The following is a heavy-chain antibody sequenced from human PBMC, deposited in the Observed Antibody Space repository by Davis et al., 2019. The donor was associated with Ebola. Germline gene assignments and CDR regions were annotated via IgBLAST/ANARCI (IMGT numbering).Heavy chain of an antibody. J-gene: IGHJ4*02. Sequence: GESLKISCTTSGFTFSTYALSWVRQAPGKGLEWVASISGNGDRTFYADSVKGRFTISRDNSKNTLYLQMNSLKTEDTAVYYCTSLIYSGSYYESDYWGQGTLVTVSS. CDR2: ISGNGDRT. D-gene: IGHD1-26*01. CDR3: TSLIYSGSYYESDY. V-gene: IGHV3-23*01. CDR1: GFTFSTYA.